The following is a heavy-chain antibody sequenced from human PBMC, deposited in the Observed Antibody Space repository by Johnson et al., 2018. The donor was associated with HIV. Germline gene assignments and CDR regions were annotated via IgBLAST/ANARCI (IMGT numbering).Heavy chain of an antibody. CDR3: ARVGDDYGYSYDAFDI. CDR2: IYSGGST. Sequence: VQLVESGGGLIQPGGSLRLSCAASGFTVSSNYMSWVRQAPGKGLEWVSVIYSGGSTYYADSVKGRFTISRDNSKNTLYLQMNSLRAEDTAVYYCARVGDDYGYSYDAFDIWGQGTMVTVSS. CDR1: GFTVSSNY. V-gene: IGHV3-53*01. J-gene: IGHJ3*02. D-gene: IGHD4-17*01.